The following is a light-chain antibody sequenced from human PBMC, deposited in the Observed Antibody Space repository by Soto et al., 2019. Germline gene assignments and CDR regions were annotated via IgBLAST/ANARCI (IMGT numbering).Light chain of an antibody. J-gene: IGLJ2*01. CDR2: GNS. V-gene: IGLV1-40*01. Sequence: QSVLTQQPSVSGAPGQRVTISCTGSGSNIGSNYDVHWYQQIPGTAPRLVIYGNSNRPSGVPDRFSGSKSGSSGSLAITGLQAEDEAYYYCQSYDRSLTGVVFGGGTKLTVL. CDR1: GSNIGSNYD. CDR3: QSYDRSLTGVV.